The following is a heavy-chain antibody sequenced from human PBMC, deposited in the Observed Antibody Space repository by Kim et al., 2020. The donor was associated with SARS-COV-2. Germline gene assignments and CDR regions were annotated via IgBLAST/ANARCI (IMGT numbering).Heavy chain of an antibody. J-gene: IGHJ3*02. CDR2: ISYDGSNK. CDR3: ARSRGGSYHDAGEI. V-gene: IGHV3-30*04. D-gene: IGHD1-26*01. CDR1: GFTFSSYA. Sequence: GGSLRLSCAASGFTFSSYAMHWVRQAPGKGLEWVAVISYDGSNKYYADSVKGRFTISRDNSKNTLYLQMNRLRAEDTDVYYCARSRGGSYHDAGEI.